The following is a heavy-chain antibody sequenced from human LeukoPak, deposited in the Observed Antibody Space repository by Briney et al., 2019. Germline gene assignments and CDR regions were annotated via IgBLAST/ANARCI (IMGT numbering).Heavy chain of an antibody. D-gene: IGHD5-24*01. Sequence: GGSLRLSCAASGFTFSGYAMNWVRQAPGKGLEWVANINQDGSEKYYVDSVKGRFTISRDNAKKSLYLQMNSLRVEDTAVYYCARGFDGFYGFDIWGQGTMVTVSS. V-gene: IGHV3-7*03. CDR1: GFTFSGYA. CDR3: ARGFDGFYGFDI. J-gene: IGHJ3*02. CDR2: INQDGSEK.